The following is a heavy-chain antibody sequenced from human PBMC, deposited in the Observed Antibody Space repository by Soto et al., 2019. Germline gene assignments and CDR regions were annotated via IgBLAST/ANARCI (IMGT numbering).Heavy chain of an antibody. CDR1: GFTFSSYA. J-gene: IGHJ2*01. D-gene: IGHD2-15*01. CDR3: VKDDRILGRRYFDL. V-gene: IGHV3-23*01. CDR2: ISGSGGST. Sequence: GGSLRLSCAASGFTFSSYAMSWVRQAPGKGLEWVSAISGSGGSTYYADSVKGRLTISRDNSKNTLFLQMNSLRVEDTAVYYCVKDDRILGRRYFDLWGRGTLVTVSS.